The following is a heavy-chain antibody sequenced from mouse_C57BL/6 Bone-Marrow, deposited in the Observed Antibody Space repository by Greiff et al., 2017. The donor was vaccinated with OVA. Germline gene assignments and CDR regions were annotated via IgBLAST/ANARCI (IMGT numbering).Heavy chain of an antibody. Sequence: QVQLQQPGAELVMPGASVKLSCKASGYTFTSYWMHWVKQRPGQGLEWIGEIDPSDSYTNYNQKFKGKSTLTVDKSSSTAYMQLSSLTSEDSAVYYCARQLRLRAYWGQGTLGTVSA. J-gene: IGHJ3*01. CDR2: IDPSDSYT. V-gene: IGHV1-69*01. CDR3: ARQLRLRAY. CDR1: GYTFTSYW. D-gene: IGHD3-2*02.